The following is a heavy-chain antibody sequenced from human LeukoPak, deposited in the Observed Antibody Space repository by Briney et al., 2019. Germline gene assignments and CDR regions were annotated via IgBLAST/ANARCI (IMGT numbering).Heavy chain of an antibody. CDR3: ARRGSYLPFDY. CDR1: GGSISSSSYF. Sequence: SETLSLTCTVSGGSISSSSYFWGWIRQPPGKGLEWIGSLSYSRITYYNPSLKSRVTISVDTSKNQFSMKLSSVTAADTAVYYCARRGSYLPFDYWGQGTLITVSS. V-gene: IGHV4-39*01. CDR2: LSYSRIT. J-gene: IGHJ4*02. D-gene: IGHD1-26*01.